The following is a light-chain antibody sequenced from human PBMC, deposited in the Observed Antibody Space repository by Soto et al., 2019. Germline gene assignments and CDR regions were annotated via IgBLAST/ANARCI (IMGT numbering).Light chain of an antibody. Sequence: EIVMTQSPATLSVSPGERATLSCRASQSVSSNLAWYQQKPGQAPRLLIYGASTRATGIPGRFSGSGYGTEFTLTISSLQSEDFAIYYCQQYNYWPPYTFGEGTKLEIK. CDR2: GAS. V-gene: IGKV3D-15*01. CDR3: QQYNYWPPYT. J-gene: IGKJ2*01. CDR1: QSVSSN.